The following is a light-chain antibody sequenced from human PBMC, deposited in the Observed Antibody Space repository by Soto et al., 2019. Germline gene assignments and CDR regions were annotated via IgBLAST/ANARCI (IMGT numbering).Light chain of an antibody. CDR1: QSISRW. CDR3: QQYKDYWT. J-gene: IGKJ1*01. Sequence: DVQMAQSPYSLSASVGGRVTITCRASQSISRWLAWYQQKPGKAPKLLIYETSSLEDGVPSRFTGSGSGTEFSLTITSLQPEDFASYYCQQYKDYWTFGQGTKVDIK. CDR2: ETS. V-gene: IGKV1-5*03.